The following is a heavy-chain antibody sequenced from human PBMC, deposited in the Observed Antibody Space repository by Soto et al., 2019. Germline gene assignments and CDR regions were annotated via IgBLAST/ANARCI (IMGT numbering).Heavy chain of an antibody. J-gene: IGHJ4*02. CDR3: AHSKTSGLRYYFDY. CDR1: GFSLSTTRVG. V-gene: IGHV2-5*02. CDR2: LYWDDDK. Sequence: QITLKESGPTLVKPTQTLTLTCTFSGFSLSTTRVGVGWIRQPPGEALEWLALLYWDDDKLSSPSLNRRLTLTKDTSKNPVVLTLTNMDPVDTATYYCAHSKTSGLRYYFDYWGQGTLATVSS.